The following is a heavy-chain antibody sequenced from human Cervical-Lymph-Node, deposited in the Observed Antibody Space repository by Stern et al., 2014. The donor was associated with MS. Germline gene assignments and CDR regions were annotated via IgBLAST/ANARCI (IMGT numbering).Heavy chain of an antibody. CDR2: ISPVVGGT. J-gene: IGHJ6*02. CDR1: GYTFIDYY. Sequence: VQLVESEAEGRKPGASVKVSCKASGYTFIDYYMHWVRQAPGQGLAWMGRISPVVGGTNCAQEFRGRVTMTTDTSISTAYMELSRLTFDDTAVYFCARAYGNHNLYYYGMDVWGQGTTVTVSS. CDR3: ARAYGNHNLYYYGMDV. D-gene: IGHD4-11*01. V-gene: IGHV1-2*06.